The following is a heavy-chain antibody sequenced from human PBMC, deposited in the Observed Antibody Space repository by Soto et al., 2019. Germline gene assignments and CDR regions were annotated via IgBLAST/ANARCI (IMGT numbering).Heavy chain of an antibody. J-gene: IGHJ4*02. D-gene: IGHD6-13*01. V-gene: IGHV3-48*03. CDR1: GFTFSSYE. CDR3: ARDGHSSSWYGQKTPFDY. Sequence: SGGSLRLSCAASGFTFSSYEMNWVRQAPGKGLEWVSYISSSGSTIYYADSVKGRFTISRDNAKNSLYLQMNSLRAEDTAVYYCARDGHSSSWYGQKTPFDYWGQGTLVTVSS. CDR2: ISSSGSTI.